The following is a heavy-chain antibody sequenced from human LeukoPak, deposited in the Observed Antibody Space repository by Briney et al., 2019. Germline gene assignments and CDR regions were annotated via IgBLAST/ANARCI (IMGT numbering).Heavy chain of an antibody. J-gene: IGHJ4*02. Sequence: GASVKVFCKASGYTFTDYTMHWLRQAPGQRLDWMGWINGGSGNTKYSPEFQGRVTITRDTSASTAYMELSSLRSEDTAVYYCANPRYDSSGYYYVDWGQGTLVTVSS. CDR2: INGGSGNT. V-gene: IGHV1-3*01. CDR1: GYTFTDYT. CDR3: ANPRYDSSGYYYVD. D-gene: IGHD3-22*01.